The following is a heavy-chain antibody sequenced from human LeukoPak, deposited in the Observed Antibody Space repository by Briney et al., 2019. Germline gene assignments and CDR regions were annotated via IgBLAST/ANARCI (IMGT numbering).Heavy chain of an antibody. V-gene: IGHV1-18*01. Sequence: ASVKVSCKASGYTFTSYGISRVRQAPGQGLEWMGWISAYNGNTNYAQKLQGRVTMTTDTSTSTAYMELRSLRSDDTAVYYCARSHFFDYSNYYYYMDVWGKGTTVTVSS. CDR3: ARSHFFDYSNYYYYMDV. J-gene: IGHJ6*03. CDR1: GYTFTSYG. CDR2: ISAYNGNT. D-gene: IGHD4-11*01.